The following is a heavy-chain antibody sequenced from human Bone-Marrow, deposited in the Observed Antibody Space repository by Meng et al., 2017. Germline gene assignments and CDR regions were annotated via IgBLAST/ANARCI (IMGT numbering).Heavy chain of an antibody. CDR2: IYYSGST. V-gene: IGHV4-59*01. D-gene: IGHD6-19*01. Sequence: SETLSLTCAVYGGSFSGYYWSWIRQPPGKGLEWIGYIYYSGSTNYNPSLKSRVTISVDTSKNQFSLKLSSVTAADTAVYYCARVDSGWDYYFDYWGQGTLVTVSS. J-gene: IGHJ4*02. CDR3: ARVDSGWDYYFDY. CDR1: GGSFSGYY.